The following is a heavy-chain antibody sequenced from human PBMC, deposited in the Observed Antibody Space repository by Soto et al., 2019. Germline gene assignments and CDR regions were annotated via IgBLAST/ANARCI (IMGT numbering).Heavy chain of an antibody. Sequence: SLTCSVSGGPLSSYYWSWIRQPPGKGLEWIGYIYYSGSTNYNPSLKGRVTISVDTSKNQFSLKLSSVPAADTAVYYCARDAYYNRSGMFDYWGQGTLVTVSS. CDR3: ARDAYYNRSGMFDY. CDR2: IYYSGST. CDR1: GGPLSSYY. V-gene: IGHV4-59*01. D-gene: IGHD3-22*01. J-gene: IGHJ4*02.